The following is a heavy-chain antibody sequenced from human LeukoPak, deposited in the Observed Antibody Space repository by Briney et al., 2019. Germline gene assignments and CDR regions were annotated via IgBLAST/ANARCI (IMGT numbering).Heavy chain of an antibody. CDR3: ARDGSYYGQYYFDY. CDR2: ITSTSRYI. Sequence: PGGSLRLSCAASGFTFSSYVMHWVRQAPGKGLEWVASITSTSRYIYYADSLKGRFTISRDNAQNALYLQMNRLIVEDTAVYFCARDGSYYGQYYFDYWGRGTLVSVSS. V-gene: IGHV3-21*01. D-gene: IGHD1-26*01. CDR1: GFTFSSYV. J-gene: IGHJ4*02.